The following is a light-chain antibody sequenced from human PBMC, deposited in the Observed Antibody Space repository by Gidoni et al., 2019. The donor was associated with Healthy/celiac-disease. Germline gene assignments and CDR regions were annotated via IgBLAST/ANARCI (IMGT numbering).Light chain of an antibody. CDR3: QQSYSTLYT. CDR1: QSISSF. CDR2: AAS. Sequence: DIQMTQSPSSLSASVGDRVTITCRASQSISSFLNWYQQKPGKAPKLLIYAASSLQSGVPSRFSGSGSGPDFTLTISSLQPEDFATYYCQQSYSTLYTFGQWTKLEIK. J-gene: IGKJ2*01. V-gene: IGKV1-39*01.